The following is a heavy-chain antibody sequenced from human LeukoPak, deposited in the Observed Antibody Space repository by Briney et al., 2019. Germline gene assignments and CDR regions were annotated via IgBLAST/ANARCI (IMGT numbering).Heavy chain of an antibody. J-gene: IGHJ5*01. CDR3: ARAVGFLEWFGS. CDR2: ISYDGSNK. CDR1: GFTFSSYG. V-gene: IGHV3-30*03. D-gene: IGHD3-3*02. Sequence: PGGSLRLSCAASGFTFSSYGMHWVRQAPGKGLEWVAVISYDGSNKYYADSVKGRFTISRDNSKNTLYLQMNSLRAEDTAVYYCARAVGFLEWFGSWGQGTLVTVSS.